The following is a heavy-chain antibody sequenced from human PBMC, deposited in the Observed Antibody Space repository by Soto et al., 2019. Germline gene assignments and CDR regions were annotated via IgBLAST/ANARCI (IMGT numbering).Heavy chain of an antibody. CDR1: GYSFTTYW. CDR3: ATDGSYAQHV. CDR2: INPGDSDT. V-gene: IGHV5-51*01. D-gene: IGHD2-2*01. J-gene: IGHJ6*02. Sequence: GESLKISCKGSGYSFTTYWIAWVRQMPGKGLELMGIINPGDSDTRYSPSFQGQVTISADNSITTAYLQMNSLRAEDTAVYYCATDGSYAQHVWGQGTTVTVSS.